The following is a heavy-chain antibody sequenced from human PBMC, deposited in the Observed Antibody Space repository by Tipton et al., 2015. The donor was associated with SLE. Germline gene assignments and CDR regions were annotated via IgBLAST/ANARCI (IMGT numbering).Heavy chain of an antibody. Sequence: GSLRLSCEASGFSLSNYAMNWVRQAPGKGPEWVSVISYTGGSTYYADSVKGRFTISRDTSKDTLYLQMDSLRVEDTAVYYCAKGLRVATIYYMDVWGKGTTVIVSS. CDR3: AKGLRVATIYYMDV. D-gene: IGHD5-24*01. J-gene: IGHJ6*03. CDR2: ISYTGGST. V-gene: IGHV3-23*01. CDR1: GFSLSNYA.